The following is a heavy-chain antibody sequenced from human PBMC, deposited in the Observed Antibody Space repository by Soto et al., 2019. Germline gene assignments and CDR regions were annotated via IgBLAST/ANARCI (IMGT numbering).Heavy chain of an antibody. CDR1: GFTFSSYA. Sequence: GGSLRLSCAASGFTFSSYAMSWVRQAPGKGLEWVSAISGSGGSTYYADSVKGRFTISRDNSKNTLYLQMNSLRAEDTPVYYCANHIVRFLEWLPSDYWGQGTLVTVSS. J-gene: IGHJ4*02. CDR2: ISGSGGST. CDR3: ANHIVRFLEWLPSDY. D-gene: IGHD3-3*01. V-gene: IGHV3-23*01.